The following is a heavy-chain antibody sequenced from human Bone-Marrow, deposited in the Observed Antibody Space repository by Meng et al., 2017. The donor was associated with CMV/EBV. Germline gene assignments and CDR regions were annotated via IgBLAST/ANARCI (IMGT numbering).Heavy chain of an antibody. D-gene: IGHD2-8*01. Sequence: SETLSLTCTAPGGSISSYYWSWIRQPPGKGLEWIGYIYYSGSTNYNPSLKSRVTISVDTSKNQFSLKLSSVTAADTAVYYCARGSMVDARGNYYYYGMDVWGQGTTVTVSS. CDR2: IYYSGST. V-gene: IGHV4-59*01. CDR1: GGSISSYY. CDR3: ARGSMVDARGNYYYYGMDV. J-gene: IGHJ6*02.